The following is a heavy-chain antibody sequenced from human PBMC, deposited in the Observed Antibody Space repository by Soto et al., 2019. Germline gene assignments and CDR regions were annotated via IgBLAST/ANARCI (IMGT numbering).Heavy chain of an antibody. CDR2: INAGKGIT. D-gene: IGHD3-3*01. CDR1: GYPFISYA. V-gene: IGHV1-3*01. Sequence: ASVKVSCKTSGYPFISYAIHWVRQAPGQRLEWMGWINAGKGITKYSQKFQDRVTFTRDTSANTAYMEVTSLRSEDTAVYYCARFPIFGVERAHWGQGTLVTVSS. J-gene: IGHJ4*02. CDR3: ARFPIFGVERAH.